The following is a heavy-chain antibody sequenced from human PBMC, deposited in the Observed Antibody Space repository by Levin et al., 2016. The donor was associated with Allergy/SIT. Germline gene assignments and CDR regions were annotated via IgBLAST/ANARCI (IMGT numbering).Heavy chain of an antibody. CDR1: GFTFSDYN. D-gene: IGHD2-21*02. V-gene: IGHV3-48*02. CDR2: SSSGGSTI. CDR3: AREGRGDLMQDYGMDV. J-gene: IGHJ6*02. Sequence: GESLKISCVASGFTFSDYNMNWVRQAPGKGLEWLSFSSSGGSTIYYADSVMGRFTISRDNAKKSLYLQMNSLRDEDTAVYYCAREGRGDLMQDYGMDVWGQGTTVTVSS.